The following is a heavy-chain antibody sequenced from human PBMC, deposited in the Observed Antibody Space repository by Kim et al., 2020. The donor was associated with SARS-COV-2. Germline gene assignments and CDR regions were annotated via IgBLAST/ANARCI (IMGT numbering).Heavy chain of an antibody. CDR2: T. D-gene: IGHD1-20*01. V-gene: IGHV3-23*01. CDR3: AGPRYYFDY. J-gene: IGHJ4*02. Sequence: TYYADSVKGRFTISRANSKNTVYLQMNSLRAEDTAVYYCAGPRYYFDYWGQGTLVTVSS.